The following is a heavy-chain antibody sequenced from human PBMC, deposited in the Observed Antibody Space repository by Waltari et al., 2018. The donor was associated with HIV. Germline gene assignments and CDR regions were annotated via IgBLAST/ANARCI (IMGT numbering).Heavy chain of an antibody. J-gene: IGHJ4*02. V-gene: IGHV3-66*01. Sequence: DVKLVESGGGLVPPGGSLRLSCADSGFAVRSNYMSWVRQAPGKVLEWVSVIYRDGARYYTDSVKGRFIVSRDTSKNVVYLQMNSLGVEDTAVYCCARDRGGNFWSAHKPAFLDYWGQGTLVSVSS. CDR1: GFAVRSNY. CDR3: ARDRGGNFWSAHKPAFLDY. CDR2: IYRDGAR. D-gene: IGHD3-3*01.